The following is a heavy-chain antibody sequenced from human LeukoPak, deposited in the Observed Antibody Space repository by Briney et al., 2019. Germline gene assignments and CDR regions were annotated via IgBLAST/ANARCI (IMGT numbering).Heavy chain of an antibody. CDR2: IYYSGST. J-gene: IGHJ4*02. CDR3: ARGLGYCSSTSCYTFDY. Sequence: SETLSLTCTVSGGSISSHYWSWIRQPPGKGLEWIGYIYYSGSTNYNPSLKSRVTISVDTSKNQFSLKLSSVTAADMAVYYCARGLGYCSSTSCYTFDYWGQGTLVTVSS. CDR1: GGSISSHY. D-gene: IGHD2-2*02. V-gene: IGHV4-59*11.